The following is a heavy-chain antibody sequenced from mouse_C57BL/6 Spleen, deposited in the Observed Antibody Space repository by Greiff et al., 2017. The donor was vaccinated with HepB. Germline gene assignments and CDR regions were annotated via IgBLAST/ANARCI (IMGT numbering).Heavy chain of an antibody. CDR2: INPNNGGT. V-gene: IGHV1-18*01. Sequence: EVKLQESGPELVKPGASVKIPCKASGYTFTDYNMDWVKQSHGKSLEWIGDINPNNGGTIYNQKFKGKATLTVDKSSSTAYMELRSLTSEDTAVYYCARREYDYDFFFAYWGQGTLVTVSA. CDR3: ARREYDYDFFFAY. J-gene: IGHJ3*01. CDR1: GYTFTDYN. D-gene: IGHD2-4*01.